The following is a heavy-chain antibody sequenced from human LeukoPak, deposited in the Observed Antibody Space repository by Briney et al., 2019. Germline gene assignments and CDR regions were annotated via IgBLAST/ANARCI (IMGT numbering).Heavy chain of an antibody. CDR1: GGSISSYY. V-gene: IGHV4-4*07. CDR2: IYTSGST. J-gene: IGHJ4*02. Sequence: SETLSLTCTVSGGSISSYYWSWIRQPAGKGLEWIGRIYTSGSTNYNPSLKSRVTMSVDTSKNQFSLKLSSVTAADTAVYYCARVYSGSLLYYFDYWGQGTLVTVSS. CDR3: ARVYSGSLLYYFDY. D-gene: IGHD1-26*01.